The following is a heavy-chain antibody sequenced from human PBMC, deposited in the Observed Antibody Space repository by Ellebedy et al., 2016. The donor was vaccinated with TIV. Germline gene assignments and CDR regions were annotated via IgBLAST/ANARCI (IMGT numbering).Heavy chain of an antibody. Sequence: MPSETLSLTCNVSGASIGSYYWSWIRQPPGKGLEWIGWIYYSGTTNYTPSLKSRVTMSVDTSKNQFSLKLTSVTAADTAVYYCARRKSLQFEYAFDVWGQGTMVTVSS. D-gene: IGHD5-24*01. CDR2: IYYSGTT. CDR3: ARRKSLQFEYAFDV. CDR1: GASIGSYY. J-gene: IGHJ3*01. V-gene: IGHV4-59*08.